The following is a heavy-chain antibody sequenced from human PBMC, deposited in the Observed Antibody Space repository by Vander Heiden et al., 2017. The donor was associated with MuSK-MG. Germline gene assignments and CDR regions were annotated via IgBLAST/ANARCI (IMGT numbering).Heavy chain of an antibody. J-gene: IGHJ4*01. CDR2: IKPSGGHT. CDR3: VRIYGSGSYYNGPFDY. Sequence: QVQLVQSGPEVKKPGDSVKAVCKASGYTFSSYHMHWVRQAPGQGPEWMGIIKPSGGHTNYAQKFQCRVTMTRDTSTSTVYMELSSLTSEDTAVYSCVRIYGSGSYYNGPFDYWGHGTPVTVSS. CDR1: GYTFSSYH. D-gene: IGHD3-10*01. V-gene: IGHV1-46*03.